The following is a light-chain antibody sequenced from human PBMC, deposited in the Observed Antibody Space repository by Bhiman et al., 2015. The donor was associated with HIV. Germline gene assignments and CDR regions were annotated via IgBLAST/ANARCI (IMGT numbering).Light chain of an antibody. Sequence: QSALTQPASVSGSPGQSITISCTGTSSDVGGYNYVSWFQQYPGKAPKVMIFDVSNRPSGISNRFSGSKSGNTASLTISGLLAEDEADYYCSSYSRDRALLYVFGSGTKVTVL. J-gene: IGLJ1*01. CDR1: SSDVGGYNY. CDR2: DVS. CDR3: SSYSRDRALLYV. V-gene: IGLV2-14*03.